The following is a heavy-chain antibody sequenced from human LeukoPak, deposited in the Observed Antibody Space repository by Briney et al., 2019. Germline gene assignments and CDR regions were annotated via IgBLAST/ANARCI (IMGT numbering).Heavy chain of an antibody. V-gene: IGHV4-30-4*01. CDR1: GGSISSGDYY. CDR3: ARGLEVYCSSTSCFGQARFDP. J-gene: IGHJ5*02. Sequence: SQTLSLTCTVSGGSISSGDYYWSWIRQPPGKGLEWIGYIYYSGSTYYNPSLKSRVTISVDTSKNQFSLKLSSVTAADTAVYYCARGLEVYCSSTSCFGQARFDPWGQGTLVTVSS. CDR2: IYYSGST. D-gene: IGHD2-2*01.